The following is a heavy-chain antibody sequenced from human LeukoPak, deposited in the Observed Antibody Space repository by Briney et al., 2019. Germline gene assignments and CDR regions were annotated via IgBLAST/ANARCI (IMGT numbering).Heavy chain of an antibody. V-gene: IGHV4-34*01. D-gene: IGHD3-22*01. Sequence: SETLSLTCAVYGGSFSGYYWSWIRQPPGKGLEWIGEINHSGSTNYNPTLKSRVTISVDTSKKQFSLKLSSVTAADTAVYYCVTYYFDSSGPKKNYWGQGTLVTVSS. J-gene: IGHJ4*02. CDR1: GGSFSGYY. CDR2: INHSGST. CDR3: VTYYFDSSGPKKNY.